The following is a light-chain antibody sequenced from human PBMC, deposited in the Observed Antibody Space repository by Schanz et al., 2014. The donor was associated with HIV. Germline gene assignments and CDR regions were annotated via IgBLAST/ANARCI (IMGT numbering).Light chain of an antibody. CDR1: RSNVGGRT. CDR2: GDN. J-gene: IGLJ3*02. V-gene: IGLV1-44*01. Sequence: QSVLTQPPSASGTPGQRVTITCSGSRSNVGGRTVDWYHQVPGTAPRLLIHGDNQRPSGVPDRFSGSKSGNTASLTISGLQAEDEADYYCCSYAGSSPFHWVFGGGTQLTVL. CDR3: CSYAGSSPFHWV.